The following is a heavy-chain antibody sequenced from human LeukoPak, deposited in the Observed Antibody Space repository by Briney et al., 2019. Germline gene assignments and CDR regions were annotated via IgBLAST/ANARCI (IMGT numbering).Heavy chain of an antibody. CDR3: ARGGMIVVEYYFDY. J-gene: IGHJ4*02. CDR2: IIPILGIA. V-gene: IGHV1-69*04. CDR1: GYTFTGYY. Sequence: GASVKVSCKASGYTFTGYYMHWVRQAPGQGLEWMGRIIPILGIANYAQKFQGRVTITADKSTSTAYMELSSLRSEDTAVYYCARGGMIVVEYYFDYWGQGTLVTVSS. D-gene: IGHD3-22*01.